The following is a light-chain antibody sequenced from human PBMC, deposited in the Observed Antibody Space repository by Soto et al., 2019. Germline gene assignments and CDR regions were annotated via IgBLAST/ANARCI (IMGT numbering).Light chain of an antibody. V-gene: IGKV3-11*01. CDR1: QGIGDT. CDR3: QQRSNRPSLT. J-gene: IGKJ4*01. Sequence: EIVLTQSPATLSSFPGDRVTLSCRASQGIGDTLAWYQHKPGQAPRLLISDASNRATGIPARFSGSGSETDFTLTISSLEPEDSAVYYCQQRSNRPSLTFGGGTKVDIK. CDR2: DAS.